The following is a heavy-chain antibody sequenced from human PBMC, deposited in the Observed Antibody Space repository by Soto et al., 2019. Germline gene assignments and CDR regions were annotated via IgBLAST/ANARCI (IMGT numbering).Heavy chain of an antibody. Sequence: PSETLSLTCTVSGGSISSYYWSWIRQPPGKGLEWIGYIYYSGSTNYNPSLKSRVTISVDTSKNQFSLKLSSVTAADTAVYYCARGDCSSTSCYEFDYWGQGTLVTVSS. CDR3: ARGDCSSTSCYEFDY. V-gene: IGHV4-59*01. J-gene: IGHJ4*02. CDR1: GGSISSYY. CDR2: IYYSGST. D-gene: IGHD2-2*01.